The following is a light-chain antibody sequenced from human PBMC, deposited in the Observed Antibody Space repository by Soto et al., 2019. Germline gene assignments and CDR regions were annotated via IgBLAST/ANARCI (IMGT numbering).Light chain of an antibody. V-gene: IGKV1-5*03. J-gene: IGKJ1*01. CDR2: KAS. CDR3: LQDYNYPWT. Sequence: DIRMTRSPSTLSACIGVRVTMNCRASDSISSWVAWHQQTPGKARKLLIFKASSLESGVQSRCGGSASGTEFTLTISRLQQDFFATYYCLQDYNYPWTFGQGTKVDI. CDR1: DSISSW.